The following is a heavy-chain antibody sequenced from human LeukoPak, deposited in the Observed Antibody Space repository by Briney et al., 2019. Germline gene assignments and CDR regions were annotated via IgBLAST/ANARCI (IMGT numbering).Heavy chain of an antibody. J-gene: IGHJ4*02. D-gene: IGHD3-10*01. CDR1: GGSINTVTYY. V-gene: IGHV4-39*01. Sequence: SETLSLTCTVPGGSINTVTYYWGWIRQPPGKGLEWLGSIYYSGTTHNNASLEGRVTISVDTSKNQFSLRLTSVTAADTAVYYCASLRYYGSADWGQGTLVTVSS. CDR3: ASLRYYGSAD. CDR2: IYYSGTT.